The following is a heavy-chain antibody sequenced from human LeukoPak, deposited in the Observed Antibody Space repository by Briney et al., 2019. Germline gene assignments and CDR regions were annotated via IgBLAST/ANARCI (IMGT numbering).Heavy chain of an antibody. CDR1: GGTLSSYA. CDR3: ARVRYGSGIYSFDY. CDR2: INHIFGTA. Sequence: SVKVSCKASGGTLSSYAISWVRQAPGQGLEWMGGINHIFGTANYAQKFQGRVTITADESTSTAYMELSSLRFEDTAVYYCARVRYGSGIYSFDYWGQGTLVTVSS. J-gene: IGHJ4*02. D-gene: IGHD3-10*01. V-gene: IGHV1-69*01.